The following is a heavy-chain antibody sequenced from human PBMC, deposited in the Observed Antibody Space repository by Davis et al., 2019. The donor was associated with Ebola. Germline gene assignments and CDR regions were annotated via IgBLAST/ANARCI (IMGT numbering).Heavy chain of an antibody. CDR2: IYHSGST. CDR3: ARGPLRYYYGSGSYYNFLFDY. V-gene: IGHV4-34*01. CDR1: GFTFSGSA. J-gene: IGHJ4*02. D-gene: IGHD3-10*01. Sequence: GSLRLSCAASGFTFSGSAMHWVRQPPGKGLEWIGEIYHSGSTNYNPSLKSRVTISVDKSKNQFSLKLSSVTAADTAVYYCARGPLRYYYGSGSYYNFLFDYWGQGTLVTVSS.